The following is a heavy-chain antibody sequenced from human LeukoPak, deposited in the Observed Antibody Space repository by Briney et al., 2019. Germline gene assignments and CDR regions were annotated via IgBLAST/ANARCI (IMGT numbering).Heavy chain of an antibody. CDR2: ISSSGSSI. Sequence: GGSLRLSCAGSQFTFSSYEMNWVRQAPGKGLEWVSYISSSGSSIYYTDSVKGRFTISRDNAKNSLYLQKNSLRAEDTAFYYCARGGNAFDIWGQGTMVTVSS. D-gene: IGHD3-16*01. V-gene: IGHV3-48*03. J-gene: IGHJ3*02. CDR3: ARGGNAFDI. CDR1: QFTFSSYE.